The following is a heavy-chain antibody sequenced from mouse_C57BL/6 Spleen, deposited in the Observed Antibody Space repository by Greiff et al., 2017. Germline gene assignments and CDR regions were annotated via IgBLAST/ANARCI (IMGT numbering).Heavy chain of an antibody. J-gene: IGHJ4*01. D-gene: IGHD1-1*01. CDR3: ARAPQYYGSSPPDAMDY. CDR1: GYTFTDYN. Sequence: VHVKQSGPELVKPGASVKMSCKASGYTFTDYNMHWVKQSHGKSLEWIGYINPNNGGTSYNQKFKGKATLTVNQSSSTAYMELRSPTSEESAVYYCARAPQYYGSSPPDAMDYWGQGTSVTVSS. CDR2: INPNNGGT. V-gene: IGHV1-22*01.